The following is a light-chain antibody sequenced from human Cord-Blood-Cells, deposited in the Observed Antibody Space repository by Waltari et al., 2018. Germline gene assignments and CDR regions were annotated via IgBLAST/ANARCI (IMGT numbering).Light chain of an antibody. CDR2: DVS. V-gene: IGLV2-14*01. CDR1: SSDVGGYNY. Sequence: QSALTQPASVSGSPGQSITTSCTGTSSDVGGYNYVSWYQQLPGKAPKLMIYDVSNRPSGVSNRFSGSKSGNTASLTISGLQAEDEADYYCSSYTSSSVVFGGGTKLTVL. CDR3: SSYTSSSVV. J-gene: IGLJ2*01.